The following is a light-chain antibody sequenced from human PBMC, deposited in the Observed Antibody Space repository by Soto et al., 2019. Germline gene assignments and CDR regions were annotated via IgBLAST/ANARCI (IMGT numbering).Light chain of an antibody. CDR2: GAS. Sequence: EIVMTQSPATLSVSPGERATLSCRASQSVSNNLAWFQHKPGQAPRLLIYGASARATDIPARFSGSWSGTYVTLTISTPQSDDFAVYYCDQYNNWPPWTFGQGTKVEVK. V-gene: IGKV3-15*01. J-gene: IGKJ1*01. CDR1: QSVSNN. CDR3: DQYNNWPPWT.